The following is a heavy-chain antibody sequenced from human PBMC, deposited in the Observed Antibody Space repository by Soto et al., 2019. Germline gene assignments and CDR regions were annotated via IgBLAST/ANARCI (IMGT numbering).Heavy chain of an antibody. D-gene: IGHD3-10*01. Sequence: ASVKVSCKASGYTFTSYDITWVRQATGQGLEWMGSMNPNSGNTGYAQKFQGRVTMTRNTSISTAYTELSSLRSEDTAVYYCARGESGSIAGTFDIWGQGTMVTVS. CDR3: ARGESGSIAGTFDI. J-gene: IGHJ3*02. V-gene: IGHV1-8*01. CDR2: MNPNSGNT. CDR1: GYTFTSYD.